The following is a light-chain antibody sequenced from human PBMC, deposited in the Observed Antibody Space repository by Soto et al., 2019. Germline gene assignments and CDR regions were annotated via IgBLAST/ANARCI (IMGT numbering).Light chain of an antibody. CDR3: QEYIQWPPGM. CDR2: DTS. V-gene: IGKV3-15*01. J-gene: IGKJ1*01. CDR1: QFVSSR. Sequence: VVSLSLATLSAYPGERVTLSCRASQFVSSRLAWYQRRPGQVPRLLIYDTSTRAPGISARFSGSGSGTEFTLTISSLQSEDFAVYYCQEYIQWPPGMFGPRSKADI.